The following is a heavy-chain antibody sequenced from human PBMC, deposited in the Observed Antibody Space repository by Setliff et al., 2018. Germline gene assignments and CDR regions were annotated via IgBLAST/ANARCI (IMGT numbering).Heavy chain of an antibody. CDR3: ARLLAGTGGFFYYGVDV. J-gene: IGHJ6*02. CDR1: GGSISSGSYY. D-gene: IGHD6-19*01. Sequence: PSETLSLTCTVSGGSISSGSYYWSWIRQPAGKGLEWIGSIYHSGKTYYNPSLKSRVTLSVDTSKNQFSLKLSSVTAADTAVYYCARLLAGTGGFFYYGVDVWGQGTTVTVSS. CDR2: IYHSGKT. V-gene: IGHV4-39*07.